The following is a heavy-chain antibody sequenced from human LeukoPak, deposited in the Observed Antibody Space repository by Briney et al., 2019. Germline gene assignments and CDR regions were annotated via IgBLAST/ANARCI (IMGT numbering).Heavy chain of an antibody. CDR1: GYTFTSYD. Sequence: ASVKVSCKASGYTFTSYDINWVRQATGQGLEWMGWMNPNSGNTGYAQKFQGRVTITRNTSISTAYMELSSLRSEDTAVYCCARTDYDFWSGTARRYYYYYMDVWGKGTTVTVSS. CDR3: ARTDYDFWSGTARRYYYYYMDV. D-gene: IGHD3-3*01. V-gene: IGHV1-8*03. J-gene: IGHJ6*03. CDR2: MNPNSGNT.